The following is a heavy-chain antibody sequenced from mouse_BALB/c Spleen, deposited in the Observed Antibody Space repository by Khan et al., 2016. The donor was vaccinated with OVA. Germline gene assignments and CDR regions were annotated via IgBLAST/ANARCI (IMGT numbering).Heavy chain of an antibody. D-gene: IGHD2-14*01. CDR3: ARNYYMYDFTY. Sequence: VQLQESGPGLVQPSQSLSITCTVSGFSLTTYGVHWVRQSPGKGLEWLGLIWSGGNTDYNAAFISRLSISKDNSKSHVFFKMNSLQADDTARYYCARNYYMYDFTYWGQGTLVTVSA. V-gene: IGHV2-2*01. CDR2: IWSGGNT. CDR1: GFSLTTYG. J-gene: IGHJ3*01.